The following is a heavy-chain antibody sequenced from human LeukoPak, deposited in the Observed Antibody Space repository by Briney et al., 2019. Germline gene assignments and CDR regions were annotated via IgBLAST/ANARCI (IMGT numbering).Heavy chain of an antibody. D-gene: IGHD3-22*01. J-gene: IGHJ4*02. CDR2: IYYSGST. V-gene: IGHV4-39*01. Sequence: PSETLSLTCTVSGGSISSSSYYWGWIRQPPGKGLEWIGSIYYSGSTYYNPSLKSRVTISVDTSKNQSSLKLSSVTAADTAVYYCARSPPYYYDSSGYEYYFDYWGQGTLVTVSS. CDR1: GGSISSSSYY. CDR3: ARSPPYYYDSSGYEYYFDY.